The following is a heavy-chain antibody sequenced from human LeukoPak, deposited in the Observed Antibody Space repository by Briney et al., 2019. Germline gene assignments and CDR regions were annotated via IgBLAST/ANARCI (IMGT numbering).Heavy chain of an antibody. J-gene: IGHJ4*02. V-gene: IGHV3-23*01. Sequence: GGSLRLSCAASGVTFSSYAMSWVRQAPGKGLEWVSAISGSGGSTYYADSVKGRFTISRDNSKTTLYLQMNSLRAEDAAVYYCAKSYSSSWYYYFDYWGQGTLVTVSS. D-gene: IGHD6-13*01. CDR3: AKSYSSSWYYYFDY. CDR2: ISGSGGST. CDR1: GVTFSSYA.